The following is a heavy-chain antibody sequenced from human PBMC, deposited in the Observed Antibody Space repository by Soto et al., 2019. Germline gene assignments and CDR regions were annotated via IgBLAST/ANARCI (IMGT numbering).Heavy chain of an antibody. Sequence: QGHLVQSGSAVKKPGSSVTVSCKASGGTFNTYTFSWVRQAPGQGLEWMGSILPIMGSVNYAHDFRGRLSITAEPSTTTAYMELTSLTSHDTAIYYCARIPRYSYPTSDPLDNWGQGTLVTVSS. J-gene: IGHJ4*02. D-gene: IGHD2-15*01. CDR1: GGTFNTYT. V-gene: IGHV1-69*01. CDR3: ARIPRYSYPTSDPLDN. CDR2: ILPIMGSV.